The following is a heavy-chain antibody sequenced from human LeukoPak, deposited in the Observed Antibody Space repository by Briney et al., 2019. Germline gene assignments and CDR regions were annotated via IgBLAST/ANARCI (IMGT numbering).Heavy chain of an antibody. CDR1: GYTFTSYY. D-gene: IGHD6-13*01. J-gene: IGHJ6*02. CDR2: VNPSGGST. V-gene: IGHV1-46*01. CDR3: ARGSGVIGHSSTHYGMDV. Sequence: ASVKVSCKASGYTFTSYYMHWVRQAPGQGLEWVGIVNPSGGSTNYAQKFQGRVTMTRDTSTSTVYMELSSLRSEDTAVYYCARGSGVIGHSSTHYGMDVWGQATTVTVYS.